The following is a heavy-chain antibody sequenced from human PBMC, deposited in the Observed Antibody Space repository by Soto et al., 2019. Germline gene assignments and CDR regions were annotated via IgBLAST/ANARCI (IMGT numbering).Heavy chain of an antibody. Sequence: QVQLQESGPGLVKPSETLSLTCTVSGGSISSYYWCWIRQPPGKGLEWIGSIYYSGSTNYNPSLKSRVPITVHTSKNQRSPEPSSVTAADTAVYYRAGNYGSGTFWDWGQGTLVTVSS. CDR1: GGSISSYY. D-gene: IGHD3-10*01. J-gene: IGHJ4*02. CDR2: IYYSGST. V-gene: IGHV4-59*01. CDR3: AGNYGSGTFWD.